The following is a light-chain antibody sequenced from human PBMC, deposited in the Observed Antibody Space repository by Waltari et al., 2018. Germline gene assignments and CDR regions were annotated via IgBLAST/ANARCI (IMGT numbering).Light chain of an antibody. CDR1: SGHSSTV. V-gene: IGLV4-69*01. CDR2: VNSDGSY. CDR3: QTGGHGTWV. Sequence: LVLTPSPSASASLGASVKLTCCLRSGHSSTVIAWLQQQPGQGPRYLMTVNSDGSYRTGDDVPDRFSASNSGTEYYLTTSSLQSEDEADDYCQTGGHGTWVFGGGTKLTVL. J-gene: IGLJ3*02.